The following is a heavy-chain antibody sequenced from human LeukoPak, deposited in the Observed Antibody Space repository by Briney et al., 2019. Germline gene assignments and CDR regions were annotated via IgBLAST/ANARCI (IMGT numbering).Heavy chain of an antibody. CDR3: ARIMGTIGV. CDR2: IKSKTDGSTT. D-gene: IGHD1-26*01. J-gene: IGHJ4*02. Sequence: GGSLRLSCAASGFTFSKAWMNWVRQAPGKGREWVGRIKSKTDGSTTDYTAPVKGRFTISRDDSKNTVYLQMNSLKTEDTAMYYCARIMGTIGVWGQGTLVTVSS. V-gene: IGHV3-15*01. CDR1: GFTFSKAW.